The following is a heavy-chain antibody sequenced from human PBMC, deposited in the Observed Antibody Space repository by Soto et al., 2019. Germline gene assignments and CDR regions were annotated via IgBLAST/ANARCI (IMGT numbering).Heavy chain of an antibody. CDR3: ARDLSGGSFFPLPPGYFDY. J-gene: IGHJ4*02. D-gene: IGHD2-15*01. Sequence: ASVKVSCKASGYTFTSYGISWVRQAPGQGLEWMGWISAYNGNTNYAQKLQGRVTMTTDTSTSTAYMELRSLRSDDTAVYYCARDLSGGSFFPLPPGYFDYWGQGTLVTVSS. V-gene: IGHV1-18*01. CDR2: ISAYNGNT. CDR1: GYTFTSYG.